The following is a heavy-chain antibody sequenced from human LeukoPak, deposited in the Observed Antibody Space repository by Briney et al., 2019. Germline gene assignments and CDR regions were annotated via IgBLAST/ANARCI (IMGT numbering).Heavy chain of an antibody. Sequence: HRASVKVSCKVSTYTLNELSMDWVRQAPGKGLEWMGGFDPEDGETIYAQKFQGRVTMTEDTSTDTAYMELSSLRSEDTAVYYCATGWESRKRHAAFDIWGQGTMVTVSS. CDR2: FDPEDGET. J-gene: IGHJ3*02. CDR3: ATGWESRKRHAAFDI. V-gene: IGHV1-24*01. D-gene: IGHD1-26*01. CDR1: TYTLNELS.